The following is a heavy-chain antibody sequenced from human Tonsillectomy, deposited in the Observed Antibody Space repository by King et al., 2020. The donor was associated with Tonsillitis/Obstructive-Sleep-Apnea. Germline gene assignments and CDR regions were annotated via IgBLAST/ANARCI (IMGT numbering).Heavy chain of an antibody. CDR3: VRETYYYDSSGGYYYYYYMDD. Sequence: VQLQQWGAGLLKPSETLSLTCAVYGGSFSGYYWSGLRQPPGKGLEWIGEINHSGSTNYNPSLKSRVTISVDTSKNQLSLKLRSVTAADTAVYYCVRETYYYDSSGGYYYYYYMDDWGKGTTVTVSS. J-gene: IGHJ6*03. CDR2: INHSGST. V-gene: IGHV4-34*01. CDR1: GGSFSGYY. D-gene: IGHD3-22*01.